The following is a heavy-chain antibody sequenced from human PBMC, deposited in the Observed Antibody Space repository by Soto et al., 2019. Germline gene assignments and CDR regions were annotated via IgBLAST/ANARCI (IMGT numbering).Heavy chain of an antibody. J-gene: IGHJ5*02. D-gene: IGHD5-18*01. Sequence: PSETLSLTCTVSGGSISSSSYYWGWIRQPPGKGLEWIGSIYYSGSTYYNPSLKSRVTISVDTSKNQFSLKLSSVTAADTAVYYCARHPATRGYSYGFNWFDPCGQGTLVTVSS. CDR1: GGSISSSSYY. CDR3: ARHPATRGYSYGFNWFDP. CDR2: IYYSGST. V-gene: IGHV4-39*01.